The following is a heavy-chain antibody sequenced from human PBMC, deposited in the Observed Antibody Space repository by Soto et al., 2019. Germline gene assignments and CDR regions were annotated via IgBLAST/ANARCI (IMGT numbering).Heavy chain of an antibody. Sequence: GGSLRLSCVASGFSFSSHAMSWVRQAPEKGLEWVSGISGSGGSTYYADPVKGRFTISRDNSKNTLYLQMNSLRAEDTAVYYCAKPGEQQLIRRYYFENWGQGTLVTVSS. J-gene: IGHJ4*02. V-gene: IGHV3-23*01. D-gene: IGHD6-13*01. CDR2: ISGSGGST. CDR1: GFSFSSHA. CDR3: AKPGEQQLIRRYYFEN.